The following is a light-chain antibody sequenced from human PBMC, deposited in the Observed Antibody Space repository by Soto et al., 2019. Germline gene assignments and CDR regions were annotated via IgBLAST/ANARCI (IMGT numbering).Light chain of an antibody. CDR2: GAS. CDR1: QSVSSSY. J-gene: IGKJ1*01. V-gene: IGKV3-20*01. CDR3: QQYAASPRT. Sequence: EIVLTQSPGTLSLSPRERATLSCRASQSVSSSYLAWYQHKPGQAPRLLIYGASSRAPGIPDRFSGSGSGTDFTLTISSLESEDFAVYYCQQYAASPRTFGQGAQVEVK.